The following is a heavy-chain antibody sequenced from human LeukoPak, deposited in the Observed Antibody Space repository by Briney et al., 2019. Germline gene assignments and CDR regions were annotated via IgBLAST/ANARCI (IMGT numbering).Heavy chain of an antibody. J-gene: IGHJ4*02. CDR2: ISYDGSNK. CDR3: ARDPAARLGIGGELFDY. CDR1: GFTFSSYA. D-gene: IGHD7-27*01. Sequence: GRSLRLSCAASGFTFSSYAMHWVRQAPGKGLEWVAVISYDGSNKYYADSVKGRFTISRDNSKTTLYLQMTSLRAEDTAVYYCARDPAARLGIGGELFDYWGQGTLVTVSS. V-gene: IGHV3-30*01.